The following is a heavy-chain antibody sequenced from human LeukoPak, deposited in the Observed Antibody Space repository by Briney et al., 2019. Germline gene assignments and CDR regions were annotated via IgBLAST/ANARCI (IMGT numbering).Heavy chain of an antibody. CDR1: SGSISRYY. Sequence: PSETLSLTCTVSSGSISRYYWSWIRQPPGKGLDWIGYIYYTGSTYYNPSLKSRVTISVDTSKNQFSLKLNSVTAADTAVYYCARKSVAVRDAFDIWGQGTMVTVSS. V-gene: IGHV4-59*01. J-gene: IGHJ3*02. CDR3: ARKSVAVRDAFDI. D-gene: IGHD6-19*01. CDR2: IYYTGST.